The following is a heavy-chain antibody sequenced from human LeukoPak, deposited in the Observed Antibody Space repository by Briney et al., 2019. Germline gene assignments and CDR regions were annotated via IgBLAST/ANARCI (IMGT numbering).Heavy chain of an antibody. Sequence: GGSLRLSCAASGFTFSSYWMSWVRQAPGKGLEWMANIKQDGSEKYYVASVKGRFTISRDNAKNSLYLQMNSLRAEDTAVYYCARFPMVGSFDYWGQGTLSPSPQ. D-gene: IGHD2-8*01. V-gene: IGHV3-7*01. J-gene: IGHJ4*02. CDR1: GFTFSSYW. CDR2: IKQDGSEK. CDR3: ARFPMVGSFDY.